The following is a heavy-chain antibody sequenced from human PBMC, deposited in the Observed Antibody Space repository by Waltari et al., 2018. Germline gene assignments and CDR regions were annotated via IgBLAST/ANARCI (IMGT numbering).Heavy chain of an antibody. CDR1: GFTFRRYW. CDR3: ARGGYYAMDV. J-gene: IGHJ6*02. D-gene: IGHD3-16*01. Sequence: EVQLVESGGGLVPPGGSLRLSCAASGFTFRRYWMLWVRQAPGQGLVLVSDIKTDGSATNYADSVKGRFTISRDNAKNTLFLQMNSLTAEDTAVYYCARGGYYAMDVWGQGTTVTVSS. CDR2: IKTDGSAT. V-gene: IGHV3-74*01.